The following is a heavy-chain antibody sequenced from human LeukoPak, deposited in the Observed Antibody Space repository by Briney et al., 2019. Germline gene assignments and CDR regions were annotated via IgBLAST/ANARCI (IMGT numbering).Heavy chain of an antibody. CDR3: ARDTSGWFGELLSTNGMDV. V-gene: IGHV1-18*01. Sequence: ASVKVSCKASGYTFTSYGISWVRQAPGQGLEWMGWISAYNGNTNYAQKLQGRVTMTTDTSTSTAYMELRSLRSDDTAVYYCARDTSGWFGELLSTNGMDVWGQGTTVTVSS. CDR1: GYTFTSYG. J-gene: IGHJ6*02. CDR2: ISAYNGNT. D-gene: IGHD3-10*01.